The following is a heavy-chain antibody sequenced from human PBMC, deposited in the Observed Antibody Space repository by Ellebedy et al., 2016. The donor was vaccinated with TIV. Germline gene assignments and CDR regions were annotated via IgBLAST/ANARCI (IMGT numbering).Heavy chain of an antibody. D-gene: IGHD3-16*01. CDR1: GFTFSSYA. Sequence: GGSLRLXXAASGFTFSSYAMHWVRQAPGKGLEWVAVISYDGSNKYYADSVKGRFTISRDNSKNTLYLQMNSLRSDDTAVYYCAKIGRLGDRDYYYGMDVWGQGTTVTVSS. V-gene: IGHV3-30-3*02. CDR3: AKIGRLGDRDYYYGMDV. CDR2: ISYDGSNK. J-gene: IGHJ6*02.